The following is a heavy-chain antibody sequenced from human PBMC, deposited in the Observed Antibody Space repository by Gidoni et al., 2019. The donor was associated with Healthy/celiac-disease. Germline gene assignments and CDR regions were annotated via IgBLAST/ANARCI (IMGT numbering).Heavy chain of an antibody. V-gene: IGHV1-69*02. J-gene: IGHJ4*02. CDR3: ARAAMGGDGYNSDY. Sequence: QVQLVQSGAEVKKPGSSVKVSCKASGGTFSSYTISWVRQAPGQGLEWMGRIIPILGIANYAQKCQGRVTITADKSTSTAYMELSSLRSEDTAVYYCARAAMGGDGYNSDYWGQGTLVTVSS. CDR2: IIPILGIA. CDR1: GGTFSSYT. D-gene: IGHD5-12*01.